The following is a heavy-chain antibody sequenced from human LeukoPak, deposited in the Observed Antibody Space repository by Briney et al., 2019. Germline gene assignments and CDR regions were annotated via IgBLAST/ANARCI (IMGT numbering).Heavy chain of an antibody. CDR1: GGSFSDYL. CDR3: ARGKRVWFGELMTSFSYFYIDV. Sequence: PSETLSLTCAVNGGSFSDYLWTWIRQSPGKGLEWIGEINQGGRTNFNPSLKSRVTISADRSKYHFSLTLRSVTAADTVVYYCARGKRVWFGELMTSFSYFYIDVWGRGTTVIVSS. V-gene: IGHV4-34*01. CDR2: INQGGRT. J-gene: IGHJ6*03. D-gene: IGHD3-10*01.